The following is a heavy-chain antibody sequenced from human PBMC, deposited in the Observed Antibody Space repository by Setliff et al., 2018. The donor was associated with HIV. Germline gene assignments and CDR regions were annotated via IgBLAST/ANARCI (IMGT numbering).Heavy chain of an antibody. CDR2: INPNSGDT. V-gene: IGHV1-2*02. D-gene: IGHD3-9*01. CDR3: ATSPRGTYYDILSGRPRGWFDP. CDR1: GGTFTSYH. Sequence: RASVKVSCKASGGTFTSYHLHWLRQAPGQGLEWMGWINPNSGDTRYAQRFQGRVTMTRDTSTNTAYMELNSLTSDDTAVYYCATSPRGTYYDILSGRPRGWFDPWGQGTLVTVSS. J-gene: IGHJ5*02.